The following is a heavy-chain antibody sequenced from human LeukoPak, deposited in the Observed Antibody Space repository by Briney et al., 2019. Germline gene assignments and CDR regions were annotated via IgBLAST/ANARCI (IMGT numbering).Heavy chain of an antibody. CDR3: AKEVVVITGGYMDV. CDR2: ISYDGSNK. V-gene: IGHV3-30*18. J-gene: IGHJ6*03. CDR1: GFTFSSYS. D-gene: IGHD3-22*01. Sequence: GGSLRLSCAASGFTFSSYSMTWVRQAPGKGLEWVAVISYDGSNKYYADSVKGRFTISRDNSKNTLYLQMNSLRAEDTAVYYCAKEVVVITGGYMDVWGKGTTVTVSS.